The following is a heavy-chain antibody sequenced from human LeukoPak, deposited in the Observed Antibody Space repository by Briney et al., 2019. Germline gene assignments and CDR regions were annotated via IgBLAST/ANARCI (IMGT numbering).Heavy chain of an antibody. CDR1: GYSFSNSW. Sequence: GESLKISCKASGYSFSNSWIGWVRQMPGKGLDWMGIIYPDDSDTKYSPSFQGQVTISVDNSINTAYLQWSSLEASDTAMYYCARYSLAYCSAGNSNYFDYWGQGTLVTVSS. D-gene: IGHD2-15*01. CDR3: ARYSLAYCSAGNSNYFDY. J-gene: IGHJ4*02. V-gene: IGHV5-51*01. CDR2: IYPDDSDT.